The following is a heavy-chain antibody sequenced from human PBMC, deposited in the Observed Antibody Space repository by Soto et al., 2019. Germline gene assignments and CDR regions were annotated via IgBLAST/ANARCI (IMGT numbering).Heavy chain of an antibody. CDR2: IHPDGGQT. Sequence: ASVKVSCKASGYDFTNYYVQWVRQAPGQGLEWMGVIHPDGGQTTYSRRFQDRVTMTSDTFTSTIYMELSSLRSEDTAVYYCARGDIDFWGQGALVTVSS. CDR3: ARGDIDF. CDR1: GYDFTNYY. V-gene: IGHV1-46*01. J-gene: IGHJ4*02.